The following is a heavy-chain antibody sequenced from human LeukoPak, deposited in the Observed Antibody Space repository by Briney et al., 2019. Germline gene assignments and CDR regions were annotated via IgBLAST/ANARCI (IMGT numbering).Heavy chain of an antibody. D-gene: IGHD3-22*01. CDR3: VRVRGDYYDSSGYDY. CDR1: GYTFTSYG. Sequence: ASVKVSCKASGYTFTSYGISWVRQAPGQGLEWMGWISAYNGNTNYAQKLQGRVTMTTDTSTSTAYMELRSLRSDDTAVYYCVRVRGDYYDSSGYDYWGQGTLVTVSS. CDR2: ISAYNGNT. V-gene: IGHV1-18*01. J-gene: IGHJ4*02.